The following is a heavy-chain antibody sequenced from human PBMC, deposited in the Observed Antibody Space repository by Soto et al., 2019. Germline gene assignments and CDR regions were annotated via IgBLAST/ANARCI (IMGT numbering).Heavy chain of an antibody. CDR2: MNPNSGNT. CDR1: GYTFTSYD. J-gene: IGHJ4*02. V-gene: IGHV1-8*01. CDR3: ARDPLPPNTDY. Sequence: ASVKVSCKASGYTFTSYDINWVRQATGQGLEWMGWMNPNSGNTGYAQKFQGRVTMTRNTSTSTAYMELRSLRSDDTAVYYCARDPLPPNTDYWGQGTLVTVSS.